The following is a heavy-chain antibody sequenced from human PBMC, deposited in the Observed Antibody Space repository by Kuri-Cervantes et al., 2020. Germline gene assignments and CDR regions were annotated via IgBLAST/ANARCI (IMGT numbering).Heavy chain of an antibody. Sequence: DSVRVSCKPSGYTFNNYGVTWVRQAPGQGLEWMGWINPNSGGTNYAQKFQGRVTMTRDTSISTAYMELSTLRSDDTAVYYRARVRCSGGVCYSELGYWGQGTLVTVSS. J-gene: IGHJ4*02. CDR3: ARVRCSGGVCYSELGY. CDR1: GYTFNNYG. V-gene: IGHV1-2*02. CDR2: INPNSGGT. D-gene: IGHD2-15*01.